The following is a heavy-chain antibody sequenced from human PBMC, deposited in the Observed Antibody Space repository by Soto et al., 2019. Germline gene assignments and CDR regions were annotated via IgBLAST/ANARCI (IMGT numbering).Heavy chain of an antibody. CDR3: GRLLSETLLVDF. V-gene: IGHV4-59*01. Sequence: SETLSLTCTVSGDSISRFYWSWIRQPPGKGLEWIGYISYSGSTNFNPSFKSRVTIFLDTPKNQLSLNMNYETAADNAVYDCGRLLSETLLVDFWGQGTLVTVSS. J-gene: IGHJ4*02. CDR2: ISYSGST. CDR1: GDSISRFY. D-gene: IGHD2-15*01.